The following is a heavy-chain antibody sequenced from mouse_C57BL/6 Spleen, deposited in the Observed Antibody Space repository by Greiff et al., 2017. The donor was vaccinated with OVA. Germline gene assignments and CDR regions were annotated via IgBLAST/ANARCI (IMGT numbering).Heavy chain of an antibody. CDR1: GYSITSGYY. CDR3: AREQLRLRFAY. CDR2: ISYDGSN. J-gene: IGHJ3*01. Sequence: DVKLQESGPGLVKPSQSLSLTCSVTGYSITSGYYWNWIRQFPGNKLEWMGYISYDGSNNYNPSLKNRISITRDTSKNQFFLKLNSVTTEDTATYYCAREQLRLRFAYWGQGTLVTVSA. D-gene: IGHD3-2*02. V-gene: IGHV3-6*01.